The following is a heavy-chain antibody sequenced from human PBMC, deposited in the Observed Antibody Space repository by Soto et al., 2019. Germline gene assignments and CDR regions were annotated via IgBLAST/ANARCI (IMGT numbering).Heavy chain of an antibody. V-gene: IGHV3-64*02. CDR2: ISSNGGST. D-gene: IGHD6-19*01. Sequence: GGSLRLSCAASGFTFSSYAMHWVRQAPGKGLEYVSAISSNGGSTYYADSVKGRFTISRDNSKNTLYLQMGSLRAEDMAVYYCARDGAVAGTGSSYYYYYGMDVWGQGTTVTVSS. CDR1: GFTFSSYA. CDR3: ARDGAVAGTGSSYYYYYGMDV. J-gene: IGHJ6*02.